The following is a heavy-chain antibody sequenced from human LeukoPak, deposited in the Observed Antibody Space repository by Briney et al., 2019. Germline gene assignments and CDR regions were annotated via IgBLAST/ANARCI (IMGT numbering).Heavy chain of an antibody. V-gene: IGHV4-39*07. CDR3: ARGGYRFDP. D-gene: IGHD6-25*01. Sequence: NPSETLSLTCTVSGGSISSSSYYWGWIRQPPGKGLEWIGSMYYSGSTYYNPSLKSRVTISVDTSKNQFSLKLSSVTAADTAVYYCARGGYRFDPWGQGTLVTVSS. J-gene: IGHJ5*02. CDR2: MYYSGST. CDR1: GGSISSSSYY.